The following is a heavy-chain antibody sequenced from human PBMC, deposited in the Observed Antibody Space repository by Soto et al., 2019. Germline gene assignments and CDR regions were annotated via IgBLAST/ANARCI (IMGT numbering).Heavy chain of an antibody. J-gene: IGHJ3*02. CDR3: ARGRGGTYDAFDI. CDR2: IYHSGTT. CDR1: GASVTSGGYS. V-gene: IGHV4-61*08. D-gene: IGHD1-26*01. Sequence: SETLSLTCSVSGASVTSGGYSWSWIRQPPGKGLEWIGYIYHSGTTNYNPSLKSRVTISLDTSKNQFSLRLNSVTAADTAIYYRARGRGGTYDAFDIWGQGTLVTV.